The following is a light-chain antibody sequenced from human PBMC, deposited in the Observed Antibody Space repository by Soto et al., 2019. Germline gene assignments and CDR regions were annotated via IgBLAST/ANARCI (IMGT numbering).Light chain of an antibody. CDR1: SSNIGSNY. CDR3: AAWDDSMSGLYV. Sequence: SVLTQPPSSSGTPGQRVTISCSGSSSNIGSNYVYWYQQLPGTAPKLLIYRNNQRPSGVPDRFSGSKSGTSASLAISGLRSADEADYYCAAWDDSMSGLYVLGTGTKVTVL. J-gene: IGLJ1*01. CDR2: RNN. V-gene: IGLV1-47*01.